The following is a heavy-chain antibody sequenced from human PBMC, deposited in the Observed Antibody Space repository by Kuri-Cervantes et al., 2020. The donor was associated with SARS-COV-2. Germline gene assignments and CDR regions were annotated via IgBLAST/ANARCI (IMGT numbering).Heavy chain of an antibody. CDR1: GFTFSSYA. CDR2: ISYDGSNK. Sequence: GGSLRLSCAASGFTFSSYAMHWVRQAPGKGLEWVAVISYDGSNKYYAGSVKGRFTISRDNSKNTLYLQMNSLRAEDTAVYYCARDQDYYDSNDYFDYWGQGTLVTVSS. V-gene: IGHV3-30*04. CDR3: ARDQDYYDSNDYFDY. D-gene: IGHD3-22*01. J-gene: IGHJ4*02.